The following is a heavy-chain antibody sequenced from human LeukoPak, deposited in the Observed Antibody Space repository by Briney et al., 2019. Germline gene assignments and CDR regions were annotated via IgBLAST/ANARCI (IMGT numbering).Heavy chain of an antibody. CDR3: ARSPRLGRYGYGPWELPVSYFDY. Sequence: PSETLSLTCTVSGGSISSGSYYWSWIRQPAGKGLEYIVRFYTSGNTSSNPSLQSRVTISVDTSKNQSSLKLSSATAAETAVYYCARSPRLGRYGYGPWELPVSYFDYWGQGTLVTVSS. J-gene: IGHJ4*02. CDR2: FYTSGNT. V-gene: IGHV4-61*02. CDR1: GGSISSGSYY. D-gene: IGHD1-26*01.